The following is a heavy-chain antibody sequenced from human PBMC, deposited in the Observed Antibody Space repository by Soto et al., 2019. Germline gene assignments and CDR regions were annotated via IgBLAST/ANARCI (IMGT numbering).Heavy chain of an antibody. CDR2: ISTYNGNT. CDR1: GYTFTSYG. D-gene: IGHD3-22*01. Sequence: QVQLVQSGAEVKKPGASVKVSCKASGYTFTSYGISWVRQAPGQGLEWMGWISTYNGNTNYAQKLQGRVTMTTDTSTSTAYMVLRRLRSDDTAVYYCARVPATGYYYDSSGYYYFDYWGQGTLVTVSS. V-gene: IGHV1-18*01. CDR3: ARVPATGYYYDSSGYYYFDY. J-gene: IGHJ4*02.